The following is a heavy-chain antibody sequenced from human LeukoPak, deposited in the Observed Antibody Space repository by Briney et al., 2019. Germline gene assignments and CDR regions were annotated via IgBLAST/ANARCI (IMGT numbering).Heavy chain of an antibody. V-gene: IGHV4-30-2*01. D-gene: IGHD4-23*01. CDR2: IYHSGST. CDR1: GGSISSGGYY. Sequence: PSQTLSLTCAASGGSISSGGYYWIWLRQPPGKGLEWIVYIYHSGSTYYNPSLKIRVTISVDRSKYQCSLKLSSVTAADTAVYCYYRAVAGYFDYWGQGTLVTVSS. J-gene: IGHJ4*02. CDR3: YRAVAGYFDY.